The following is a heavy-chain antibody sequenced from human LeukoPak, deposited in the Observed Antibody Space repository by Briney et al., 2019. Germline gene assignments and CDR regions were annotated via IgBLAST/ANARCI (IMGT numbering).Heavy chain of an antibody. D-gene: IGHD5-12*01. Sequence: SETLSLTCTVSGGSISSHYWSWIRQPPGKGLEWIGYIYYSGSTNYNPSLKSRVTISVDTSKNQFSLKLSSVTAADSAVYYCARGATWLRLGNWFDPWGQGALVTVSS. V-gene: IGHV4-59*11. J-gene: IGHJ5*02. CDR1: GGSISSHY. CDR3: ARGATWLRLGNWFDP. CDR2: IYYSGST.